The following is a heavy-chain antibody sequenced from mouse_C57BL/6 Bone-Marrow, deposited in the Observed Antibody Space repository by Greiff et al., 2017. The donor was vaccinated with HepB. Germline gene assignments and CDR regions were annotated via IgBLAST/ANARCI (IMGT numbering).Heavy chain of an antibody. Sequence: VQLQQSGPGLVKPSQSLSLTCSVTGYSITSGYYWNWIRQFPGNKLEWMGYISYDGSNNYNPSLKNRISITRDTSKNQFFLKLNSVTTEDTATYYCAREPLITTVVYFDYWGQGTTLTVSS. CDR1: GYSITSGYY. V-gene: IGHV3-6*01. D-gene: IGHD1-1*01. CDR2: ISYDGSN. CDR3: AREPLITTVVYFDY. J-gene: IGHJ2*01.